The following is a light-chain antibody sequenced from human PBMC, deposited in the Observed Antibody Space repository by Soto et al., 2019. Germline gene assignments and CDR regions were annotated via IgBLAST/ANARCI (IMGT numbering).Light chain of an antibody. CDR3: QQYNNWPPIT. CDR1: QSVSSN. J-gene: IGKJ5*01. V-gene: IGKV3-15*01. CDR2: GAS. Sequence: EIVITQSPGTLSLSPGETATLSCRASQSVSSNYVAWFHQKPGQAPRLLIYGASTRATGIPARFSGSGSGTEFTLTISSLQSEDFAVYYCQQYNNWPPITFGQGTRLEIK.